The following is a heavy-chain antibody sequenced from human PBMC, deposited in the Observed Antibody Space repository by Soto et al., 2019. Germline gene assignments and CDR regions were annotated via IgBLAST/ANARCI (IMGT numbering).Heavy chain of an antibody. CDR2: IYNSGST. V-gene: IGHV4-59*01. CDR1: GGSISSYY. CDR3: AREGDSTGYYYGPIDY. J-gene: IGHJ4*02. D-gene: IGHD3-22*01. Sequence: PETLSLTCTVSGGSISSYYWSWTRQPPGTGLEWIGYIYNSGSTNYNPSLKRRVTMSIDTSKNQFSLKLSSVTAADTAVYYCAREGDSTGYYYGPIDYWGQGTLVTVSS.